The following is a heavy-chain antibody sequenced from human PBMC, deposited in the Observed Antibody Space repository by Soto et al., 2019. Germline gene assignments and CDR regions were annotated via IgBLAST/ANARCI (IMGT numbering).Heavy chain of an antibody. Sequence: EVQLLESGGGLVQPGESLRLSCAAAGFTFSSYAMSWVRQAPGKGLEWVSVISGSDDSTYYADSVKGRFTISRDNSKNTQNLQMNSMRAEDTAVYYCAKRSSSSTFDYWGQGTLVTVSS. CDR1: GFTFSSYA. CDR2: ISGSDDST. V-gene: IGHV3-23*01. J-gene: IGHJ4*02. D-gene: IGHD6-6*01. CDR3: AKRSSSSTFDY.